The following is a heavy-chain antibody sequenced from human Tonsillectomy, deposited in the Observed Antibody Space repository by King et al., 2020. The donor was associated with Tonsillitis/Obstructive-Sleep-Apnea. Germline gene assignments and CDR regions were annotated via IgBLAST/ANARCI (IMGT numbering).Heavy chain of an antibody. J-gene: IGHJ6*02. CDR2: TYYIGST. CDR1: GGSVRTGGYY. D-gene: IGHD3-10*01. Sequence: VQLQESGPGLVKPSQTLSLTCTVSGGSVRTGGYYWSWIRQHPGKGLEWIGYTYYIGSTYYNPSLKSRATISSDTSQNQVSLRLSSVTAADTAIYYCARSNYYGAGTNYYFNHGVDVWGQGTTVTVSS. V-gene: IGHV4-31*03. CDR3: ARSNYYGAGTNYYFNHGVDV.